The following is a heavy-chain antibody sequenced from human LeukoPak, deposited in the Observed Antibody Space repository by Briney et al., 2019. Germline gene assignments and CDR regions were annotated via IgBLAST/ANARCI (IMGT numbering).Heavy chain of an antibody. Sequence: ASVKVSCKASGYTFTSYGISWVRQAPGQGLEWMGWISAYNGNTNYAQKLQGRVTMTTDTSTSTAYMELRSLRSDDTAVYYCARDTPNYVWGSYRSITPDNWGQGTLVTVSS. CDR1: GYTFTSYG. CDR2: ISAYNGNT. CDR3: ARDTPNYVWGSYRSITPDN. J-gene: IGHJ4*02. V-gene: IGHV1-18*01. D-gene: IGHD3-16*02.